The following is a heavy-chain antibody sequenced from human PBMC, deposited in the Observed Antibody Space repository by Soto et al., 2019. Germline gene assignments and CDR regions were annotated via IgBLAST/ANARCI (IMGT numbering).Heavy chain of an antibody. Sequence: QVQLVQSAAEVKKPGSSVKVSCKASGGTLSNYAFTWARQAPGQGLEWMGGIIPIFNTANYAQKFQGRVTITADESTSTAYMEVNSLRSEDTAVYYCARVRPTDYVGNYNNGMDVWGQGTTVTVSS. V-gene: IGHV1-69*01. CDR1: GGTLSNYA. CDR3: ARVRPTDYVGNYNNGMDV. D-gene: IGHD4-17*01. J-gene: IGHJ6*02. CDR2: IIPIFNTA.